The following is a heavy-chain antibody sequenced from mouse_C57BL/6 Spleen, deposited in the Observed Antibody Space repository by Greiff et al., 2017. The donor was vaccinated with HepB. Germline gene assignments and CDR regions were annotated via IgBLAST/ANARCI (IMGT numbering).Heavy chain of an antibody. CDR3: ARDYGSSYDYAMDY. J-gene: IGHJ4*01. CDR1: GFNIKDYY. D-gene: IGHD1-1*01. CDR2: MDPEDGET. Sequence: VQLKESGAELVKPGASVKLSCTASGFNIKDYYMHWVRRRTEQGLEWIGRMDPEDGETKYAPKFQGKATITADTSSNTAYLQLSSLTSEDTAVYYCARDYGSSYDYAMDYWGQGTSVTVSS. V-gene: IGHV14-2*01.